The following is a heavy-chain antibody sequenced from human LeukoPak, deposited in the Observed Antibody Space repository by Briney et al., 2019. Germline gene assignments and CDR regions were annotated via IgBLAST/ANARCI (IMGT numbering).Heavy chain of an antibody. CDR3: AKGGARPTGYYYYMDV. Sequence: RGYMRRSCGNCVLTFSNYAISGVRQATGKGLEWVSSITHSGGSTFYADSVKGRFTISRDNSKNTLFLQMNSLRAEDTAVYYCAKGGARPTGYYYYMDVWGKGTTVTISS. V-gene: IGHV3-23*01. CDR2: ITHSGGST. CDR1: VLTFSNYA. J-gene: IGHJ6*03.